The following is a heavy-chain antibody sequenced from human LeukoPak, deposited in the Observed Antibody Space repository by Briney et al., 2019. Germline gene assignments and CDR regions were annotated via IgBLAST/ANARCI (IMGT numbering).Heavy chain of an antibody. V-gene: IGHV3-23*01. CDR3: ARGGVDYYGSGTYYLMYYFDY. Sequence: GGSLRLSCAASGFTFNTYGMSWVRQAPGKVLEWVSGISGSGGATYYADSVKGRFTISRDDPHNTLYLQMNSLRAEDTAVYFCARGGVDYYGSGTYYLMYYFDYWGQGALVTVSS. D-gene: IGHD3-10*01. J-gene: IGHJ4*02. CDR2: ISGSGGAT. CDR1: GFTFNTYG.